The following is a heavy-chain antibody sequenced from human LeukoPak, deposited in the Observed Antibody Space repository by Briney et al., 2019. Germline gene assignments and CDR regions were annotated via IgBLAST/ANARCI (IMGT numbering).Heavy chain of an antibody. CDR2: ISGSGGGT. Sequence: PGGSLRLSCAASGFTFSSYAMSWVRQAPGKGLEWVSAISGSGGGTYYADSVKGRFTISRDNSKNTLYLQMNSLRAEDTAVYYCAKVEGYYYDSSGSSFDYWGQGTLVTVSS. CDR1: GFTFSSYA. J-gene: IGHJ4*02. D-gene: IGHD3-22*01. CDR3: AKVEGYYYDSSGSSFDY. V-gene: IGHV3-23*01.